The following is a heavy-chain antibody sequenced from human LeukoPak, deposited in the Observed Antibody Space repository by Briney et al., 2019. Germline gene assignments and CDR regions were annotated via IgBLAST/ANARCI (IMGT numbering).Heavy chain of an antibody. V-gene: IGHV5-51*01. Sequence: GESLKISCEASGYNFATHWIAWVRQKPGKGLEWVGIMYPGDSDTRYSPSFQGQVTMSVDSSIGTAYLRWRSLQVSDTAMYFCARRYRGTYKRLDYWGQGTQVTVSS. CDR1: GYNFATHW. J-gene: IGHJ4*02. D-gene: IGHD1-1*01. CDR3: ARRYRGTYKRLDY. CDR2: MYPGDSDT.